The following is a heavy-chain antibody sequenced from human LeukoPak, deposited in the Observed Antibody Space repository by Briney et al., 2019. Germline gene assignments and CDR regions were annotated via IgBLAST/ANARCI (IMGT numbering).Heavy chain of an antibody. J-gene: IGHJ3*02. CDR1: GGSFSGYY. CDR2: INHSGST. Sequence: PSETLSLTCAVYGGSFSGYYWSWIRQPPGKGLEWIGEINHSGSTNYNPSLKSRATISVDTSKNQFSLKLSSVTAADTAVYYCARSTGATDAFDIWGQGTMVTVCS. V-gene: IGHV4-34*01. CDR3: ARSTGATDAFDI. D-gene: IGHD7-27*01.